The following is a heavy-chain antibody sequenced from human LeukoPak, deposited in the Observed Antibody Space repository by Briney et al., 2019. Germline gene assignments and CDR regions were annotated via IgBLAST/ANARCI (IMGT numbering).Heavy chain of an antibody. D-gene: IGHD3-3*01. J-gene: IGHJ4*02. V-gene: IGHV3-9*01. CDR1: GFTFDDCA. Sequence: GGSLRLSCAAAGFTFDDCAMHWVRQAPGKGLEWVSGISWSSGSIGYADSVKGRFTISRDNAKNSLYLQMNSLRAEDTALYYCAKTAPKATYYDSWSGYFPYYFDYWGQGTLVTVSS. CDR3: AKTAPKATYYDSWSGYFPYYFDY. CDR2: ISWSSGSI.